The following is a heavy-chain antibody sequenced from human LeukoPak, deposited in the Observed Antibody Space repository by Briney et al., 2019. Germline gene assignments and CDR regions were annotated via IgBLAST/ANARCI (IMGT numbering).Heavy chain of an antibody. CDR1: GYTLTELS. J-gene: IGHJ5*02. V-gene: IGHV1-24*01. CDR3: ATVGYCSGGSCYGVWFDP. Sequence: ASVKVSCKVSGYTLTELSMHWVRQAPGKGLEWMGGFDPEDGETIYAQKFQGRVTMTEDTSTDAAYMELSSLRSEDTAAYYCATVGYCSGGSCYGVWFDPWGQGTLVTVSS. CDR2: FDPEDGET. D-gene: IGHD2-15*01.